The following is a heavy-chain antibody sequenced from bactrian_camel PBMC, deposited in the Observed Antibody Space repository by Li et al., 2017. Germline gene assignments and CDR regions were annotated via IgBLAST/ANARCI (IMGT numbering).Heavy chain of an antibody. D-gene: IGHD3*01. J-gene: IGHJ6*01. CDR3: AADRGYGLDCDDGAGY. Sequence: HVQLVESGGAMVQPGGLLRLSCVASGFTFDTYYMSWVRQAPGKGLEWVSTFYSGGPNDDRTYYSDSVKDRFTISRDRAKNTLYLQMNSLKPEDTAVYYCAADRGYGLDCDDGAGYWGQGTQVTVS. V-gene: IGHV3-2*01. CDR2: FYSGGPNDDRT. CDR1: GFTFDTYY.